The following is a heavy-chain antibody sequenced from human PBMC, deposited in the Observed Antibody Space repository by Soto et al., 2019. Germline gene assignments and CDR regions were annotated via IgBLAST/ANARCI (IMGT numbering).Heavy chain of an antibody. J-gene: IGHJ6*02. CDR1: GYTFTSYD. V-gene: IGHV1-8*01. D-gene: IGHD6-19*01. CDR2: MNPNSGNT. CDR3: ARLGVAGTDYYGMDV. Sequence: ASVKVSCKASGYTFTSYDINWVRQATGQGLEWMGWMNPNSGNTGYAQKFQGRVTMTRNTSISTAYMELSSLKASDTAMYYCARLGVAGTDYYGMDVWGQGTTVTVSS.